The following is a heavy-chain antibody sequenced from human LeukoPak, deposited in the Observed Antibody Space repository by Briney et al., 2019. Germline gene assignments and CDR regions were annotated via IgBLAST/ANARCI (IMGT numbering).Heavy chain of an antibody. CDR1: GDSFTSVTDY. CDR3: AGERGEEYSSGWYKTNFFYN. J-gene: IGHJ4*02. CDR2: GDYSGGT. D-gene: IGHD6-19*01. V-gene: IGHV4-39*07. Sequence: SETLSLTCTVSGDSFTSVTDYWAWIRQPPGKGLEWIASGDYSGGTYYNPSLESRVAISADMSKKQISLKLASVTGADTAVYYCAGERGEEYSSGWYKTNFFYNWXXGIXVTVSS.